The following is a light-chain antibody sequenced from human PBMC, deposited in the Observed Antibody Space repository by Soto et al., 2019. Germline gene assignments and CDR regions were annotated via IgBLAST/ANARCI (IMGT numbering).Light chain of an antibody. CDR3: SSYTSRSTLDDV. CDR1: SSDVGGYNY. J-gene: IGLJ1*01. Sequence: QSVLTHPASVYGSPGQSLTISCTGTSSDVGGYNYVSWYQQHPGKAPKLMIYEVSNRPSGVSNRFSGSKSGNTASLTISGLQAEDEADYYCSSYTSRSTLDDVFGSGTKVTVL. V-gene: IGLV2-14*01. CDR2: EVS.